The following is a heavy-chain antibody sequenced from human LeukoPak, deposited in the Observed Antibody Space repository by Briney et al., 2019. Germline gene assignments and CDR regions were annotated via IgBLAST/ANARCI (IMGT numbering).Heavy chain of an antibody. V-gene: IGHV3-48*02. D-gene: IGHD3-10*01. CDR3: ARDYYGCFDY. CDR1: GITFSTSS. J-gene: IGHJ4*02. Sequence: GGSLRLSCAASGITFSTSSMNWVRQAPGKGLEWVSYISGSSSTIYYADSVKGRFTISRDNAKNSLYLQMNSLRDEDTAVYYCARDYYGCFDYWGQGILVTVSS. CDR2: ISGSSSTI.